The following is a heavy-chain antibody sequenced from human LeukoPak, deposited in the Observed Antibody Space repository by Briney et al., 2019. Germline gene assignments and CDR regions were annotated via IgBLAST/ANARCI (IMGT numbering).Heavy chain of an antibody. CDR1: GGSISRINW. Sequence: PSETLSLTCAVSGGSISRINWWSWVRQSPGKGLEWIGEIYHTGSTNYNPSLKGRVTISMDKSKNQFSLKLNSVTAADTAVYYCARYYSDIGAFDIWGQGTMVTVSS. D-gene: IGHD4-17*01. J-gene: IGHJ3*02. CDR3: ARYYSDIGAFDI. V-gene: IGHV4-4*02. CDR2: IYHTGST.